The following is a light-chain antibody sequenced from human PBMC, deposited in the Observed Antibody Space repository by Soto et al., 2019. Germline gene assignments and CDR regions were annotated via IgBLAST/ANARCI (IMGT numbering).Light chain of an antibody. CDR2: AAS. CDR1: QSISSY. J-gene: IGKJ3*01. V-gene: IGKV1-39*01. Sequence: DIQMTQSPSSLSASVGDRVTITCRASQSISSYLHWYQQKPGTAPKLLIYAASSLPSGVPSRFSGHGFGTDFTLTISSLQPEDFATYYCQQSYSTPPFTFGPGTKVHIK. CDR3: QQSYSTPPFT.